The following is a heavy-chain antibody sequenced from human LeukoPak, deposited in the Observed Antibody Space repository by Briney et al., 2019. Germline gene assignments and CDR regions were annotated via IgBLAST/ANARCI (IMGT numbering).Heavy chain of an antibody. D-gene: IGHD5-18*01. J-gene: IGHJ5*02. CDR1: GLTFSDYY. V-gene: IGHV3-11*05. CDR2: ISGSSGYT. Sequence: PGGSLRLSCAASGLTFSDYYMTWIRQAPGKGLEWVPYISGSSGYTNYADSVKGRFTISRDNARNSLYLQMNSLRAEDTAVYYCARDTAMVTYWFDPWGQGTLVTVSS. CDR3: ARDTAMVTYWFDP.